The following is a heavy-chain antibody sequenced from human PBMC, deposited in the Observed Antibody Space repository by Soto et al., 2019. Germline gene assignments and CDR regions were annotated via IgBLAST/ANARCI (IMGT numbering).Heavy chain of an antibody. Sequence: EVQLLESGGGLVQPGRSLRLSCAASGFTFSNYGMKWVRQAPGKGLEWGSGLDGIGSSTYYADSVKGRFTISRDNSKNTLFLQMNSLRAEDTALYYCAGGLDYWGQGTLVTVSS. J-gene: IGHJ4*02. CDR1: GFTFSNYG. D-gene: IGHD2-15*01. CDR3: AGGLDY. CDR2: LDGIGSST. V-gene: IGHV3-23*01.